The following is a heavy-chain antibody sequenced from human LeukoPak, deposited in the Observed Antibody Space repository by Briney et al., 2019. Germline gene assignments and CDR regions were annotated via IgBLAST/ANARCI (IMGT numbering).Heavy chain of an antibody. CDR1: GYTFTSYW. V-gene: IGHV5-51*01. CDR3: ARLLSVAGFIDI. J-gene: IGHJ3*02. CDR2: MYPGDSDT. D-gene: IGHD6-19*01. Sequence: GESLKISCKGSGYTFTSYWIGWVRQVPGKGLEWMGIMYPGDSDTRYSPSFQGQVTMSADKSISTAYLQWSSLKASDTAMYYCARLLSVAGFIDIWGQGTMVTVSS.